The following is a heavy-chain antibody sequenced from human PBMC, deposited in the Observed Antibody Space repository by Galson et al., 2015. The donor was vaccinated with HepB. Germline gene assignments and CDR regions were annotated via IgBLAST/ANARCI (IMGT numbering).Heavy chain of an antibody. CDR3: ARSFTVAANHLDC. Sequence: SLRLSCAASRFTFSSYTMHWVRQAPGKGLEWVAFISYDGSNKNFADSVKGRFTISRDNSRNTLYLQMHSLSLEDTAVYYCARSFTVAANHLDCWGQGTLVTVSS. V-gene: IGHV3-30-3*01. D-gene: IGHD4-23*01. J-gene: IGHJ4*02. CDR1: RFTFSSYT. CDR2: ISYDGSNK.